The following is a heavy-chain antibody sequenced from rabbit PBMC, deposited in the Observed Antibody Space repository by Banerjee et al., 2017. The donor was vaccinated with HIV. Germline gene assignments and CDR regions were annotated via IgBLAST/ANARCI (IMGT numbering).Heavy chain of an antibody. V-gene: IGHV1S45*01. Sequence: QEQLVESGGGLVQPGGSLKLSCKASGFDFSSYGVSWVRQAPGKGLEWIACIYAGSRDTTYYASWAKGRFTISKTSSTTVTLQMTSLTAADTATYFCARDSYGTGGLLHLWGPGTLVTVS. CDR1: GFDFSSYG. CDR2: IYAGSRDTT. CDR3: ARDSYGTGGLLHL. J-gene: IGHJ4*01. D-gene: IGHD7-1*01.